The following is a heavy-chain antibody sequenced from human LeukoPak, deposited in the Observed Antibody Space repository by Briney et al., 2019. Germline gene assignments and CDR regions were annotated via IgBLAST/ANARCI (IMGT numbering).Heavy chain of an antibody. Sequence: GGSLRLSCAASGFTFDDYTMHWVRQAPGKGLEWVSLISWDGGSTYYADSVKGRFTISRDNSKNSLYLQMNSLRTDDTALYYCAKDRCGGDCYWSCAELFQHWGQGTLVTVSS. CDR3: AKDRCGGDCYWSCAELFQH. V-gene: IGHV3-43*01. CDR2: ISWDGGST. CDR1: GFTFDDYT. D-gene: IGHD2-21*01. J-gene: IGHJ1*01.